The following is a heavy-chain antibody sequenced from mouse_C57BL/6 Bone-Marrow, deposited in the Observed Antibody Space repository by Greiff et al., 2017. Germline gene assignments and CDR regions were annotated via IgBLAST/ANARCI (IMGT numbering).Heavy chain of an antibody. J-gene: IGHJ3*01. CDR1: GYTFTSYW. Sequence: QVQLQQPGAELVRPGTSVKLSCKASGYTFTSYWMHWVKQRPGQGLEWIGVIDPSDSYTNYNQKFKGKATLTVDTSSSTAYMQLSSQTSEDSAVYYCESGPDSGFAYWGQGTLVTVSA. V-gene: IGHV1-59*01. D-gene: IGHD2-13*01. CDR2: IDPSDSYT. CDR3: ESGPDSGFAY.